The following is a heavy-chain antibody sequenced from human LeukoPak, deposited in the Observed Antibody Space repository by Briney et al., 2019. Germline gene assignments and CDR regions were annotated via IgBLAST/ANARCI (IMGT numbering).Heavy chain of an antibody. CDR1: GFTFSSYA. D-gene: IGHD3-22*01. V-gene: IGHV3-23*01. Sequence: GGSLRLSCAASGFTFSSYAMSWVRQAPGKGLEWVSAISGSGGSTYYADSVKGRFTISRDNSKNTLYLQMNSLRAEDTAVYYCAKVRTPGSKGYGSSGYSLNFDYWGQGTLVTVSS. CDR2: ISGSGGST. CDR3: AKVRTPGSKGYGSSGYSLNFDY. J-gene: IGHJ4*02.